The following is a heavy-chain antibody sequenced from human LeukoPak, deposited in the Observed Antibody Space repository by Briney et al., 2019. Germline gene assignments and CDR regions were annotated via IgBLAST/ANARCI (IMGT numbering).Heavy chain of an antibody. V-gene: IGHV4-59*01. CDR3: ARAADTAHGHYGMDV. D-gene: IGHD5-18*01. Sequence: PSETLSLTCTVSGGSISSYYWSWIRQPPGKGLEWIGYIYYSGSTNYNPSLKSRVTISVDTSKNQFSLKLSSVTAADTAVYYCARAADTAHGHYGMDVWGQGTTVTVSS. CDR1: GGSISSYY. CDR2: IYYSGST. J-gene: IGHJ6*02.